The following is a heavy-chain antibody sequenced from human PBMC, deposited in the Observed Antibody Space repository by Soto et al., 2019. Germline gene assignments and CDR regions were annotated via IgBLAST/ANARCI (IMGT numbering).Heavy chain of an antibody. CDR1: GGSVSSGSYY. V-gene: IGHV4-61*01. J-gene: IGHJ6*02. Sequence: SETLSLTCTVSGGSVSSGSYYWSWIRQPPGKGLEWIGYIYYSGSTNYNPSLKSRVTISVDTSKNQFSLKLSSVTAADTAVYYCARDPLSAMVKDYYYYYGMDVWGQGTTVTVSS. CDR2: IYYSGST. D-gene: IGHD5-18*01. CDR3: ARDPLSAMVKDYYYYYGMDV.